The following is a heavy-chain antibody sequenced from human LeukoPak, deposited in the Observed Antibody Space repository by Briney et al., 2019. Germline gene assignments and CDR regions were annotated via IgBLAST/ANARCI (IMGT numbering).Heavy chain of an antibody. CDR3: AREESRGSMVRGVILVNYYGRDA. CDR1: GFTFSSDG. Sequence: GGSLRLSCAASGFTFSSDGMHWVRQAPGKGLEWLAVISYDGSNKYYADSVKGRFTISRDNTKNPLYLQMNSLSAEDTAVYYCAREESRGSMVRGVILVNYYGRDAWGQGTTVTVSS. J-gene: IGHJ6*02. V-gene: IGHV3-30*03. D-gene: IGHD3-10*01. CDR2: ISYDGSNK.